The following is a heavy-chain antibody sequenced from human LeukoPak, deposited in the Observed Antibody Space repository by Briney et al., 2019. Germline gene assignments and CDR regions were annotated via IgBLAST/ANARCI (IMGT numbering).Heavy chain of an antibody. J-gene: IGHJ4*02. V-gene: IGHV4-34*01. D-gene: IGHD3-22*01. CDR1: GGSFSGYY. Sequence: SESLSLTCAVYGGSFSGYYWSWIRQPPGKGLEWNGEINHSGSTNYNPSLKSRVTISVDTSKNQFSLKLSSVTAADTAVYYCAGRRNSSPLEGGYYFDYWGQGTLVTVSS. CDR3: AGRRNSSPLEGGYYFDY. CDR2: INHSGST.